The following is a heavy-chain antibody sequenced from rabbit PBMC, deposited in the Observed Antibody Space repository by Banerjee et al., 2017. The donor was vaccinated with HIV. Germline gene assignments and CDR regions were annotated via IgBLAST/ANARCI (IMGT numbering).Heavy chain of an antibody. J-gene: IGHJ4*01. CDR2: INTWSGRP. CDR1: GFSFNDDYV. CDR3: VREVAAKFNL. Sequence: QEQLVESGGGLVQPEGSLTLTCTASGFSFNDDYVMCWVRQAPGKGLRWIACINTWSGRPVYASWAKGRFTMSKTSSTTVTLQMTSLTAADTATYFCVREVAAKFNLWGQGTLVTVS. D-gene: IGHD4-1*01. V-gene: IGHV1S45*01.